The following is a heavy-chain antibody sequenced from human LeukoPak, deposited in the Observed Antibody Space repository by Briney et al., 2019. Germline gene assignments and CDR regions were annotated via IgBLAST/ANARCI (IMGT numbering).Heavy chain of an antibody. D-gene: IGHD3-9*01. Sequence: PGGSLRLSCAASGFTFSSYEMNWVRQAPGKGLEWVSYISSSGSTIYYADSVKGRFTISRDNAKNSLYLQMNSLRAEDTAVYYCAREPYDILTGYYAGFDYWGQGTLVTVSS. CDR2: ISSSGSTI. V-gene: IGHV3-48*03. CDR3: AREPYDILTGYYAGFDY. J-gene: IGHJ4*02. CDR1: GFTFSSYE.